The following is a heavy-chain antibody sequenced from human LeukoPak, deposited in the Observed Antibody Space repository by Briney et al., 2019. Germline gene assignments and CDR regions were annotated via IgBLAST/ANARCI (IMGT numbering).Heavy chain of an antibody. Sequence: SETLSLTCTVSGGSISPYYWSWIRQTPGKGLEWIGYILYSGTTTNYNPSLKSRVTISVDTSKNQFSLKLSSVTAADTAVYYCAREKMTTITTIDYWGQGTLVTVSS. J-gene: IGHJ4*02. CDR3: AREKMTTITTIDY. V-gene: IGHV4-59*12. CDR2: ILYSGTTT. CDR1: GGSISPYY. D-gene: IGHD4-11*01.